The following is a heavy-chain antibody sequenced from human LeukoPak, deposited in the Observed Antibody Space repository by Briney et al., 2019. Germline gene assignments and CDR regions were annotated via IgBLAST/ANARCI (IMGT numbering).Heavy chain of an antibody. CDR1: GGTFSGYY. V-gene: IGHV4-34*01. D-gene: IGHD3-10*01. CDR3: ARQRLLWFGERYYFDY. J-gene: IGHJ4*02. CDR2: INHSGST. Sequence: SETLSLTCAVYGGTFSGYYWNWIRQPPGKGLEWIGEINHSGSTNYNPSLKSRVTISVDTSKNQFSLKLSSVTAADTAVYYCARQRLLWFGERYYFDYWGQGTLVTVSS.